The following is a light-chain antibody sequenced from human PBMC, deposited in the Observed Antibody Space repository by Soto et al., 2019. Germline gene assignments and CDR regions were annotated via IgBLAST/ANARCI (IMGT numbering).Light chain of an antibody. CDR1: STDVDDYYL. CDR2: EVS. J-gene: IGLJ1*01. Sequence: QSSLTQPASVSVSPGQSITSSCTAASTDVDDYYLVSWYQHHPGKAPKLIIYEVSNRPSGVSHRFSASISGNTASLTISGLQAEDEADYYCGSYTNTTDVFGTGTKVTVL. V-gene: IGLV2-14*01. CDR3: GSYTNTTDV.